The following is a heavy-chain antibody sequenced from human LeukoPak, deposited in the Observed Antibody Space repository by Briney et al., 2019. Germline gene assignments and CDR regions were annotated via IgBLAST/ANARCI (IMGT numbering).Heavy chain of an antibody. CDR2: ISAYNGNT. CDR1: GYSFTSYG. D-gene: IGHD1-1*01. J-gene: IGHJ3*02. Sequence: GASVEVSCKASGYSFTSYGISLVRQAPAQGLEWMGWISAYNGNTNYAQKVQGRVTMTTDTSTSTAYMELSSLRSDDTAVYYCARDPRSRQPSYDAFDIWGQGTMVTVSS. V-gene: IGHV1-18*01. CDR3: ARDPRSRQPSYDAFDI.